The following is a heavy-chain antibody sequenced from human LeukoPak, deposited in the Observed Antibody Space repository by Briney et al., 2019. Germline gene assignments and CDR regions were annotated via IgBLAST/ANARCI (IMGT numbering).Heavy chain of an antibody. CDR1: GFTFSSYS. D-gene: IGHD6-19*01. J-gene: IGHJ4*02. CDR2: INSDGSTT. Sequence: HPGGSLRLSCAASGFTFSSYSMNWVRQAPGKGLVWVSRINSDGSTTNYADSVKGRFTISRDNGKNTLYLQMNSLRAEDTAVYYCARAYSSGHDYWGQGTLVTVSS. CDR3: ARAYSSGHDY. V-gene: IGHV3-74*01.